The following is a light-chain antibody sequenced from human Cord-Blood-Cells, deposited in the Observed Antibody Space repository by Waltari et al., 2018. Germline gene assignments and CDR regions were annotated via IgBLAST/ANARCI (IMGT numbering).Light chain of an antibody. J-gene: IGLJ3*02. CDR1: SSDVGGYHY. CDR2: DVS. V-gene: IGLV2-11*01. Sequence: QSALTQPRSVSGSPGQPVTISCTGTSSDVGGYHYVSWYQQHPGKAPKLMIYDVSKRPSGVPDRFSGSKSGNTASLTISGLQAEDEADYYCCSYAGSYTYWVFGGGTKLTVL. CDR3: CSYAGSYTYWV.